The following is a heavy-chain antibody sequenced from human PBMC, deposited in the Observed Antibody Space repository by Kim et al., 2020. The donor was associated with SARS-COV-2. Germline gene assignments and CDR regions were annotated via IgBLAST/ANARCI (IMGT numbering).Heavy chain of an antibody. CDR2: IYYSGST. V-gene: IGHV4-59*13. Sequence: SETLSLTCTVSGGSISSYYWSWIRQPPGKGLEWIGYIYYSGSTNYNPSLKSRVTISVDTSKNQFSLKLSSVTAADTAVYYCARGYYDFWSGYYPYYYGMDVWGQGTTVTVSS. CDR3: ARGYYDFWSGYYPYYYGMDV. D-gene: IGHD3-3*01. CDR1: GGSISSYY. J-gene: IGHJ6*02.